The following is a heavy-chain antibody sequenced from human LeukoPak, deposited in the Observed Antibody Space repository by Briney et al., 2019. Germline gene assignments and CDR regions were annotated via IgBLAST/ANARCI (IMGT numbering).Heavy chain of an antibody. CDR1: GFTFSSYW. CDR2: IKQDGSAK. CDR3: ARRAYGSGSYYNVFDY. D-gene: IGHD3-10*01. J-gene: IGHJ4*02. V-gene: IGHV3-7*01. Sequence: GGSLRLSCAASGFTFSSYWMSWVRQAPGKGLEWVANIKQDGSAKYYVDSVKGRFTISRDNAKNSLYLQMNSLRAEDTAVYYCARRAYGSGSYYNVFDYWGQGTLVTVSS.